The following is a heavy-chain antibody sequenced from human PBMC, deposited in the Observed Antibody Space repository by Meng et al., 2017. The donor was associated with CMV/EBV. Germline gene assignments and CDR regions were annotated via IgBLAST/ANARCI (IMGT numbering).Heavy chain of an antibody. V-gene: IGHV3-30-3*01. CDR2: ISYDGSNK. J-gene: IGHJ4*02. D-gene: IGHD3-16*01. CDR1: GFTFSSYA. CDR3: ARESFGSQFDY. Sequence: GESLKISCAASGFTFSSYAMHWVRQAPGKGLEWVTAISYDGSNKYYADSVKGRFTISRDNSKNTLYLQMNSLRAEDTAVYYCARESFGSQFDYWGQGTLVTVSS.